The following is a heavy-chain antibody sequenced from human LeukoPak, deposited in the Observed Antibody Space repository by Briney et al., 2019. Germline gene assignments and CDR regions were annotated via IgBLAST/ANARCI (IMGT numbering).Heavy chain of an antibody. J-gene: IGHJ4*02. V-gene: IGHV3-74*01. Sequence: GGSLRLSCTASGFSFSGHWMHWARQLPGKGLVWVSRISPTGSTTCYADSVKGRFTVSRDNAKNTLYLQVNNLRAEDTAVYYCARGPNSNWSGLDFWGQGTLLTVSS. CDR1: GFSFSGHW. CDR3: ARGPNSNWSGLDF. CDR2: ISPTGSTT. D-gene: IGHD6-6*01.